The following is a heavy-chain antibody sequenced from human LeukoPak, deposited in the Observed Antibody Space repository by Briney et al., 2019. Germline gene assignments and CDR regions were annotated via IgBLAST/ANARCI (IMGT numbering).Heavy chain of an antibody. D-gene: IGHD1-26*01. J-gene: IGHJ4*02. CDR2: GSYSGST. CDR3: AKAYGSYSFDY. V-gene: IGHV4-59*01. Sequence: SETLSLTCTVSGGSISSYYWNWIRQPPGKGLEWIGYGSYSGSTDYNPSLKSRVTISVDTSKNQFSLKLSSVTAADTAVYYCAKAYGSYSFDYWGQGTLVTVSS. CDR1: GGSISSYY.